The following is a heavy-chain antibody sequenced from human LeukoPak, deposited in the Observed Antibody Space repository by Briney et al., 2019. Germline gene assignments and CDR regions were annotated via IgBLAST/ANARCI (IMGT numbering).Heavy chain of an antibody. J-gene: IGHJ4*02. CDR1: GCTFSSYW. D-gene: IGHD1-26*01. V-gene: IGHV3-7*01. CDR3: ARESGGATNVDY. Sequence: GGSLRLSCAASGCTFSSYWMSWVRQAPGKGLEGVANIKQDGSEKYYVDSVKGRFTISRDNAKNSLYLQMNSLRAEDTAVYYCARESGGATNVDYWGQGTLVTVSS. CDR2: IKQDGSEK.